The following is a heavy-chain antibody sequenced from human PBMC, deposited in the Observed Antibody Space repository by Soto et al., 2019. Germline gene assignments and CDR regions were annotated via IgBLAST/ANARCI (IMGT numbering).Heavy chain of an antibody. D-gene: IGHD3-22*01. CDR1: GFTFSSYA. CDR3: AKDLVLTDNYYDSSGYAFDY. Sequence: PWGSLRLSCAASGFTFSSYAMSWVRQAPGKGLEWVSAISGSGGSTYYADSVKGRFTISRDNSKNTLYLQMNSLRAEDTAVYYCAKDLVLTDNYYDSSGYAFDYWGQGTLVTVSS. J-gene: IGHJ4*02. V-gene: IGHV3-23*01. CDR2: ISGSGGST.